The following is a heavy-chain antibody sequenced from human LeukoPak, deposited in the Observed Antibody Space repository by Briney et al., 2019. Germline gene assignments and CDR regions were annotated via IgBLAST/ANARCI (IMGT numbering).Heavy chain of an antibody. CDR3: ARTPSYYGANSLDY. CDR2: IYYSGST. Sequence: SATLSLTCTVSGGSISSYYWSWIRQPPGKGLEWIGYIYYSGSTNYNPSLNSRVTISLDTSKKQFSLKLTSVTAADTAVYYCARTPSYYGANSLDYWGQGTLVTVSS. J-gene: IGHJ4*02. CDR1: GGSISSYY. V-gene: IGHV4-59*12. D-gene: IGHD4-23*01.